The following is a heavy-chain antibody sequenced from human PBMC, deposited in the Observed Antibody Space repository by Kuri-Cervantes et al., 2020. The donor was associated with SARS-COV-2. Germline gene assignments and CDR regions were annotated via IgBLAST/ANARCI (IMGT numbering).Heavy chain of an antibody. D-gene: IGHD4-23*01. CDR2: IKSKTDGGTT. CDR1: GFTFSSYG. Sequence: GESLKISCAATGFTFSSYGMHWVRQAPGKGLEWVGRIKSKTDGGTTDYAAPVKGRFTISRDDSKNTLDLQMNSLKTENTAVYYGTTLRWSRCWDQGPLVTVSS. V-gene: IGHV3-15*07. J-gene: IGHJ4*02. CDR3: TTLRWSRC.